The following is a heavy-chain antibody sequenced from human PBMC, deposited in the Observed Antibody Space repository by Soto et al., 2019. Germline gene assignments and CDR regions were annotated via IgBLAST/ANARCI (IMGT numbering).Heavy chain of an antibody. D-gene: IGHD2-15*01. J-gene: IGHJ4*02. CDR2: ISGFNADT. Sequence: ASVKVSCKAPGYTFTSYDINWVRQAPGQGLEWMGWISGFNADTKYAEKFQGRITVTRDTLTTTVYMELRSLRSDDTAVYYCTRQGGDYWGQGTPVTVSS. V-gene: IGHV1-18*01. CDR1: GYTFTSYD. CDR3: TRQGGDY.